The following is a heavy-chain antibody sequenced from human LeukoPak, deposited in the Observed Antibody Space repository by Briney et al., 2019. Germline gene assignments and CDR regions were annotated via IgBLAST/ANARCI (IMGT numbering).Heavy chain of an antibody. CDR3: VRHTRVVAFDY. V-gene: IGHV4-59*08. CDR1: GVSISNHY. CDR2: IYYTGNT. Sequence: SETLSLTCTVSGVSISNHYSSWIRQPPGKGLEWIGYIYYTGNTNYNPSLKSRVTISEDTSKNQVSLKLSSVTAADTAVYYCVRHTRVVAFDYWGQGNLVTVSS. D-gene: IGHD2-15*01. J-gene: IGHJ4*02.